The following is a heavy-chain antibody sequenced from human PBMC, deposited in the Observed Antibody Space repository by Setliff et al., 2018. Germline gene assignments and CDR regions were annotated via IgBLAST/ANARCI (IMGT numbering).Heavy chain of an antibody. D-gene: IGHD2-2*01. CDR3: ARGPPDFVVVPAAAKFDY. Sequence: ASVKVSCKTSGYTFTNFGINWVRQAPGQGLEWMGWNSAYAQKFQDRVTMTIDTPTSTAYMELRSLRSDDTAVYYCARGPPDFVVVPAAAKFDYWGPGTLVTVSS. CDR1: GYTFTNFG. V-gene: IGHV1-18*01. CDR2: NSA. J-gene: IGHJ4*02.